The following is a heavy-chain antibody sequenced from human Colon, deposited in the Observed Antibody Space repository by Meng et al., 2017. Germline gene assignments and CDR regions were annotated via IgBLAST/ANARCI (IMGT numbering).Heavy chain of an antibody. V-gene: IGHV4-59*10. Sequence: SETLSLTCAVSGGSITSYHWTWIRQAAGNELEWIGRIYSGGTTHYNPSLKSRATISLDTSKNQLSLKLSTVTAADTAVYYCAGYYDIRDTNWPDPWGQGTLVTVSS. CDR2: IYSGGTT. J-gene: IGHJ5*02. CDR3: AGYYDIRDTNWPDP. D-gene: IGHD3-22*01. CDR1: GGSITSYH.